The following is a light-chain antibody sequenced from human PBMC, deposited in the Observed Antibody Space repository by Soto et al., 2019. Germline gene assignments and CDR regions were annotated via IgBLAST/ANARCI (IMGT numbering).Light chain of an antibody. V-gene: IGLV2-23*01. CDR3: CSYAGSSTWV. Sequence: QSALTQPASVSGSPGQSITISCTGTSSDVGSYNLVSWYQQHPGKAPKLMIYEGSKRPSGVSNCFSGSKSGNTASLTISGLQAEDEADYYCCSYAGSSTWVFGGGTKRTVL. CDR2: EGS. J-gene: IGLJ3*02. CDR1: SSDVGSYNL.